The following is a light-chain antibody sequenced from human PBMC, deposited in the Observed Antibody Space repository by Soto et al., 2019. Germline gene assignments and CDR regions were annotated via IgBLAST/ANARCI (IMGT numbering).Light chain of an antibody. J-gene: IGLJ2*01. CDR2: DNN. CDR1: RSNIGRDY. Sequence: QSVLTQPPSVSAAPGQSVSISCSGSRSNIGRDYVAWYQVVPGRAPKLIIYDNNKRPSGIPDRFSGSKSGSSGTLAITILQPGDEAEYYCATWDRSLSAVVFGGGTKVTVL. V-gene: IGLV1-51*01. CDR3: ATWDRSLSAVV.